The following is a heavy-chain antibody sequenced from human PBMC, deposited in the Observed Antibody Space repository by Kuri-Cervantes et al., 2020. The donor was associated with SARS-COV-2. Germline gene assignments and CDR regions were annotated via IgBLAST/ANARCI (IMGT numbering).Heavy chain of an antibody. Sequence: GESLKISCAASGFTFRDHYMDWVRQAPGKGLEWVSYISSSGSAIYYADSVKGRFNISRDNAKNSLYLQMNSLRDEDTAVYYCARESRDAYNLGSFDLWGRGTLVTVSS. D-gene: IGHD5-24*01. CDR3: ARESRDAYNLGSFDL. J-gene: IGHJ2*01. CDR1: GFTFRDHY. V-gene: IGHV3-11*04. CDR2: ISSSGSAI.